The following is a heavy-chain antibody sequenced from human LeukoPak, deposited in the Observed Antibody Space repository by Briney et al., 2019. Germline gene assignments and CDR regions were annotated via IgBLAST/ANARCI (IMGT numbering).Heavy chain of an antibody. D-gene: IGHD3-22*01. J-gene: IGHJ4*02. CDR2: ISGSSDAI. CDR1: GFRFSDYY. V-gene: IGHV3-11*01. CDR3: ASLYDSTGFCFDY. Sequence: GGSLRLPCVVSGFRFSDYYMSWIRQTPGKSLELISYISGSSDAIYYTDSVKGRFTISRDNAKNSLYLQLDSLSAEDTAVYYCASLYDSTGFCFDYWGQGALVTVSS.